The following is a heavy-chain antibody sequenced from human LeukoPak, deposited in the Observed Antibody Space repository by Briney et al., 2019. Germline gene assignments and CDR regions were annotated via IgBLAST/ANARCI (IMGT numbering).Heavy chain of an antibody. CDR1: GFTFSSYA. V-gene: IGHV3-23*01. CDR3: AKRPPWLARGRSTQRRFDY. J-gene: IGHJ4*02. CDR2: ISGSGGST. D-gene: IGHD6-19*01. Sequence: GGSLRLSCAASGFTFSSYAMSWVRQAPGKGLEWVSAISGSGGSTYYADSVKGRFTISRDNSKNTLYLQMNSLRAEDTAVYYCAKRPPWLARGRSTQRRFDYWGQGTLVTVSS.